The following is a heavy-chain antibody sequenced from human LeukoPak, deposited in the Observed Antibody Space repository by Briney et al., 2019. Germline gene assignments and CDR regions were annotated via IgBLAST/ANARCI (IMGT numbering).Heavy chain of an antibody. CDR1: GFTFSSYA. CDR2: ISYDGSNK. Sequence: GGSLRLSCAASGFTFSSYAMHWVRQAPGKGLEWVAVISYDGSNKYYADSVKGRFTISRNNSKNTLYLQMNRLRAEDTAVYYCARDPRDCSSTSCGYLDYWGQGTLVTVSS. J-gene: IGHJ4*02. D-gene: IGHD2-2*01. CDR3: ARDPRDCSSTSCGYLDY. V-gene: IGHV3-30*04.